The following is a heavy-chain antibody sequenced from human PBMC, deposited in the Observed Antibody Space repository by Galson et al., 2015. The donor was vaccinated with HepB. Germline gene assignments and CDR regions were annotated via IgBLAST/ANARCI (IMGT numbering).Heavy chain of an antibody. CDR3: ARVPTGTTLYNYYGMDV. CDR1: GFTFSSYG. V-gene: IGHV3-33*01. Sequence: SLRLSCAASGFTFSSYGMHWVRQAPGKGLEWVAVIWYDGSNKYYADSVKGRFTISRDNSKNTLYLQMNSLRLEDTAVYYCARVPTGTTLYNYYGMDVWGQGSTVTVAS. J-gene: IGHJ6*02. CDR2: IWYDGSNK. D-gene: IGHD1-1*01.